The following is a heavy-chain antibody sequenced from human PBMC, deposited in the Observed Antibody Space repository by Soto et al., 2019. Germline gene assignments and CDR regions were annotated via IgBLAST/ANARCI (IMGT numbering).Heavy chain of an antibody. CDR1: GYPFTTYD. Sequence: QVQLVQSGAEVKKPGASVKVSCKASGYPFTTYDISWVRQAAGQGLEWMGWINLNSGHTDYAQRFQGRVTMTRNTSLSTAYMELPSLSSEDTAVYYCARGRGWRDYWGQGTLVTVSS. D-gene: IGHD6-19*01. CDR2: INLNSGHT. CDR3: ARGRGWRDY. J-gene: IGHJ4*02. V-gene: IGHV1-8*01.